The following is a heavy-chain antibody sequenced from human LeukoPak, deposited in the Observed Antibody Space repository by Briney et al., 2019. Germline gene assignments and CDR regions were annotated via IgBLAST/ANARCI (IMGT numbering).Heavy chain of an antibody. CDR1: GYTFTGYY. CDR2: INPNSGGT. Sequence: ASVKVSCKASGYTFTGYYMHWVRQAPGQGLEWMGWINPNSGGTNYAQKFQGRVTMTRDTSISTAYMELSRLRSDDTAVYYCARPYCTNGVCYYHYWGQGTLVTVSS. CDR3: ARPYCTNGVCYYHY. D-gene: IGHD2-8*01. V-gene: IGHV1-2*02. J-gene: IGHJ4*02.